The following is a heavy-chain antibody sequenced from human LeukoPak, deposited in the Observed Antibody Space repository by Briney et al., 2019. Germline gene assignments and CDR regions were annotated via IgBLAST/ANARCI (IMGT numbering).Heavy chain of an antibody. V-gene: IGHV4-59*01. Sequence: PSETLSLTCTVSGGSISSYYWSWIRQPPGKGLESIGYIYYSGSTNYNPSLKSRVTISVDTSKNQFSLKLSSVTAADTAVYYCARGYDFWSGYPPRPSDWFDPWGQGTLVTVSS. CDR1: GGSISSYY. J-gene: IGHJ5*02. CDR2: IYYSGST. D-gene: IGHD3-3*01. CDR3: ARGYDFWSGYPPRPSDWFDP.